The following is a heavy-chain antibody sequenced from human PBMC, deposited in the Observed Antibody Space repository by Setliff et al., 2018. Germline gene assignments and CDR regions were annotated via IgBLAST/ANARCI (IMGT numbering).Heavy chain of an antibody. CDR3: ARDSALHSYHYDSSGYLDY. CDR1: GGSISRSDSS. D-gene: IGHD3-22*01. V-gene: IGHV4-39*07. J-gene: IGHJ4*02. Sequence: SETLSLTCSVSGGSISRSDSSWGWIRQPPGKGLEWLGSMYSTGSTYYSPSLRSRVTISVDRPKNQFSLKLSSVTAADTGVYYCARDSALHSYHYDSSGYLDYWGQGALVTVS. CDR2: MYSTGST.